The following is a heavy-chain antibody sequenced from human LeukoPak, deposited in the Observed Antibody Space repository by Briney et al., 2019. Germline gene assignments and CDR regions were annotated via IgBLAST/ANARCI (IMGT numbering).Heavy chain of an antibody. CDR1: GFTFSSYW. CDR3: ARDSSYYDFWSGSFDY. D-gene: IGHD3-3*01. V-gene: IGHV3-7*01. J-gene: IGHJ4*02. CDR2: IKQDGSEK. Sequence: GGSLRLSCAASGFTFSSYWMSWVRQAPGKGLEWVANIKQDGSEKYYVDSVKGRFTISRDNAKNSLYLQMNSLRAEDTAVYYCARDSSYYDFWSGSFDYWGQGTLVTVSS.